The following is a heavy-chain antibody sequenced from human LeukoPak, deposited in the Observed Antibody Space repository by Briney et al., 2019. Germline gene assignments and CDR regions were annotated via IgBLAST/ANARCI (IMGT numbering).Heavy chain of an antibody. CDR2: IYTSGST. Sequence: SETLSLTCTVSGGSISSYYWSWIRQPAGKGLEWIGRIYTSGSTNYNPSLKSRVTMSVDTSKNQFSLKLSSVTAADTAVYYCARIYGSGSWPYYYYYYMVVWGKGTTVTVSS. J-gene: IGHJ6*03. CDR1: GGSISSYY. V-gene: IGHV4-4*07. CDR3: ARIYGSGSWPYYYYYYMVV. D-gene: IGHD3-10*01.